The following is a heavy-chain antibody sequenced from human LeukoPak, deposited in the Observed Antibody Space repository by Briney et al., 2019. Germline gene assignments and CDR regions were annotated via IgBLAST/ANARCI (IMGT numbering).Heavy chain of an antibody. D-gene: IGHD1-1*01. Sequence: GGSLRLSCAASGFTFSIAWMSWVRQAPGKGLEWVGRIKSKPDGGTTDYAAPVKGRFTISRDDSKNTLHLQMNSLKTEDTAVYYCSTDQLVYGMDVWGQGTTVTVSS. CDR2: IKSKPDGGTT. CDR3: STDQLVYGMDV. J-gene: IGHJ6*02. CDR1: GFTFSIAW. V-gene: IGHV3-15*01.